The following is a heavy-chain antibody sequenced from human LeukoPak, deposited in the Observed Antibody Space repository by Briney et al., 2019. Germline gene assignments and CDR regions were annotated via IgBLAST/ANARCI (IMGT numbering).Heavy chain of an antibody. V-gene: IGHV7-4-1*02. CDR1: GYTFTSYA. Sequence: ASVKVSCKASGYTFTSYAMNWVRQAPGQGLEWMGWINTNTGNPTYAQGFTGRFVFSLDTSVSTAYLQISSLKAEDTAVYYCAKGWQGYYTTWLGSWGQGTLVTVSS. CDR3: AKGWQGYYTTWLGS. CDR2: INTNTGNP. J-gene: IGHJ5*02. D-gene: IGHD6-19*01.